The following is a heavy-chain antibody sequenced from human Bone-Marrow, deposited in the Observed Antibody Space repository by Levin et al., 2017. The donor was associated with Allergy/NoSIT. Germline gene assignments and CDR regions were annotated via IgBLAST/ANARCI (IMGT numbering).Heavy chain of an antibody. CDR2: ISYDGSNV. Sequence: GGSLRLSCAASGLTFSIYGMHWVRLAPGKGLEWVAVISYDGSNVYYAASVKGRFTISRDNSKNTMYLQMNSLRVEDTAVYYCASPGGSGWSRAFDIWGQGTLVTVSS. D-gene: IGHD6-19*01. CDR3: ASPGGSGWSRAFDI. CDR1: GLTFSIYG. J-gene: IGHJ3*02. V-gene: IGHV3-30*03.